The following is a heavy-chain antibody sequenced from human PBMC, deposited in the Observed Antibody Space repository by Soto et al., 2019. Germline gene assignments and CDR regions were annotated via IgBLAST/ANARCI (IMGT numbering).Heavy chain of an antibody. CDR3: ARDSEVGAAAGYYYYGMAV. Sequence: SETLSLTCTVSGGSVSSGSYYWSWIRHPPGKGLEWIGYIYYSGSTNYNPSLKSRVTISVDTSKNQFSLKLSSVTAADTAVYYCARDSEVGAAAGYYYYGMAVWGQGTTVTVSS. D-gene: IGHD6-13*01. J-gene: IGHJ6*02. V-gene: IGHV4-61*01. CDR1: GGSVSSGSYY. CDR2: IYYSGST.